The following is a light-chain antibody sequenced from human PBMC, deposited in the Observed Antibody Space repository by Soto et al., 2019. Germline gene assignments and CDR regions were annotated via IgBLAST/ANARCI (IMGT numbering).Light chain of an antibody. J-gene: IGKJ1*01. V-gene: IGKV3-20*01. CDR2: GAS. Sequence: EIVLTQSPCTLSLSPGDRATLSCRASQSVNSNFLAWYHQKPGQAPRLLSYGASSRATGIPDTFSGSGSGTDFTLTISRLEPGDFAVYYCKQYGTXPWTCGQGTKV. CDR3: KQYGTXPWT. CDR1: QSVNSNF.